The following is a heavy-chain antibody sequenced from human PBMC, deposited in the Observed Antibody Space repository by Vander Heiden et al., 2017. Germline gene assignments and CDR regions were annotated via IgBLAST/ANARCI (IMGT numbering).Heavy chain of an antibody. D-gene: IGHD3-16*02. CDR2: TYDRSKWYN. V-gene: IGHV6-1*01. CDR3: ARAPYVWGSYPQPYFDY. Sequence: QVQLQQSGPGLVKPSQTLSLHCAISGDSVSSNSAAWTWIRQSPSRGLEWLGRTYDRSKWYNDYAVSVKSRITINPDTSKNQFSRQLNSVTPEDTAVYYCARAPYVWGSYPQPYFDYWGQGTLVTVSS. J-gene: IGHJ4*02. CDR1: GDSVSSNSAA.